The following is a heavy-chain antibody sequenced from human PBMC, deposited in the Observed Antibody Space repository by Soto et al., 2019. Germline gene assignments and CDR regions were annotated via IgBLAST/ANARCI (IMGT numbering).Heavy chain of an antibody. V-gene: IGHV3-64*01. CDR2: ISSSGGIT. CDR3: ARTSQYYFDY. CDR1: GFTFSSYA. J-gene: IGHJ4*02. Sequence: EVQLVESGAGLVQPGGSLRLSCAASGFTFSSYAMHWVRQAPGKGLEYVSVISSSGGITYYASSVKGRFTISRDNSKNTLYLQMGSLRAEDMAMYYCARTSQYYFDYWGQGTLVTVSS.